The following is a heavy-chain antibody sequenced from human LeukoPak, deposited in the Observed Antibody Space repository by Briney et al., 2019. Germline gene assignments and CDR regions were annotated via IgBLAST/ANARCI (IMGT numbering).Heavy chain of an antibody. V-gene: IGHV1-46*01. CDR3: AREIGPIQLHLWGSAFDY. Sequence: ASVKVSCKASGYTFINYYIHWVRQAPGQGLEWMGIINPRGGSTSYAQKFQGRVSMTRDTSTSTIYMELSSLRSEDTSVYYCAREIGPIQLHLWGSAFDYWGQGTLVTVSS. D-gene: IGHD5-18*01. CDR2: INPRGGST. J-gene: IGHJ4*02. CDR1: GYTFINYY.